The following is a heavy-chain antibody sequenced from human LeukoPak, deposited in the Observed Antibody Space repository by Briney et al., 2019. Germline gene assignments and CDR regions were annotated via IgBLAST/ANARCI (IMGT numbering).Heavy chain of an antibody. CDR3: ARPLSSRWLYGSGSSPFDY. CDR1: GYSFTSYW. V-gene: IGHV5-10-1*01. Sequence: GESLKISCKGSGYSFTSYWISWVRQMPGKGLEWMGRIDPSDSYTNYSPSFQGHVTISADKSISTAYLQWSSLKASDTAMCYCARPLSSRWLYGSGSSPFDYWGQGTLVTVSS. CDR2: IDPSDSYT. J-gene: IGHJ4*02. D-gene: IGHD3-10*01.